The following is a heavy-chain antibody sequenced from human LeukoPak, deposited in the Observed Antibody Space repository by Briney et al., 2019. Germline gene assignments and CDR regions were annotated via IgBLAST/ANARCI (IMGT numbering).Heavy chain of an antibody. V-gene: IGHV1-2*02. J-gene: IGHJ4*02. CDR2: INPNSGGT. Sequence: ASVKVSCKASGYTFTGYYMHWVRQAPGQGLEWMGWINPNSGGTNYAQKFQGRVTMTRDTSISTAYMELSSLRSEDTAVYYCAQRQAAVIAAAGTRGPFDYWGQGTLVTVST. CDR3: AQRQAAVIAAAGTRGPFDY. CDR1: GYTFTGYY. D-gene: IGHD6-13*01.